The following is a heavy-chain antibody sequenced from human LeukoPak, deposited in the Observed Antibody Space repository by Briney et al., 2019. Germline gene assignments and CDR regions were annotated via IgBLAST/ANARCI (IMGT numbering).Heavy chain of an antibody. V-gene: IGHV3-48*01. CDR1: GFTFSSYA. J-gene: IGHJ4*02. D-gene: IGHD2-2*01. Sequence: GGSLRLSCAASGFTFSSYAMNWVRQAPGKGLEWVSYISSSSSIYYADSVKGRFTISRDNSKNTLYLQMNSLRAEDTAVYYCAKDEYCSSTSCYTGPIDYWGQGTLVTVSS. CDR2: ISSSSSI. CDR3: AKDEYCSSTSCYTGPIDY.